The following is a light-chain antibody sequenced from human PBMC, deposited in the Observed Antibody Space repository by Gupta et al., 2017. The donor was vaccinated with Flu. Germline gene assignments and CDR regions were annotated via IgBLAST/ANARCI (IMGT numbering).Light chain of an antibody. Sequence: EIVLTQSPGTLSLSPGQRATLSCRASQSVGTYLAWYQQKPGQTPRLLIYDASHSSTGIPARFSGSGCGTDVTLTISSREPEDFAVYYCQKRSNWHPHTFGQGTRLEI. CDR2: DAS. V-gene: IGKV3-11*01. CDR3: QKRSNWHPHT. J-gene: IGKJ2*01. CDR1: QSVGTY.